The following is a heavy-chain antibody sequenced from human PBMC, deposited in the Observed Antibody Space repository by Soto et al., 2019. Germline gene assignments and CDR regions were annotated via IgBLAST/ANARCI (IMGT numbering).Heavy chain of an antibody. J-gene: IGHJ4*02. V-gene: IGHV5-51*01. CDR1: GYRFPSSW. CDR3: ARLPGIVAPGPVFLDN. D-gene: IGHD2-2*01. Sequence: PGASLKLSCRASGYRFPSSWIGWARQMRGKGLEWMGIIYPGDSDTRYRPSFQGQVTISADKSSSTDYLQWNSLQASDTAMYYCARLPGIVAPGPVFLDNWGQGTMVTVSS. CDR2: IYPGDSDT.